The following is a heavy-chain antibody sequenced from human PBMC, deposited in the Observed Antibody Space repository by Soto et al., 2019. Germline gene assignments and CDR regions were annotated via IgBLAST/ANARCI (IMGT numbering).Heavy chain of an antibody. Sequence: QLQLQESGPGLVKPSETLSLTCTVSGGSISSSSYYWGWIRQPPGKGLEWIGSIYYSGSTYYNPSLKSRVTITADTSKNQVSLKLSSVTAADTAVYYCASIAVAGITPQFTEDYYGMDVWGQGTTVTVSS. D-gene: IGHD6-19*01. CDR3: ASIAVAGITPQFTEDYYGMDV. J-gene: IGHJ6*02. V-gene: IGHV4-39*01. CDR2: IYYSGST. CDR1: GGSISSSSYY.